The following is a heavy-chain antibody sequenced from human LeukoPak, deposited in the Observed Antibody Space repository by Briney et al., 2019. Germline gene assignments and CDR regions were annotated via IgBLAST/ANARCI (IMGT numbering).Heavy chain of an antibody. CDR3: ARVDGRGSFDY. CDR1: GGSISSYY. V-gene: IGHV4-59*08. Sequence: SETLSLTCSVSGGSISSYYWSWIRPPPWKELEWIGYIYYTGSTNHNFSLQSRGTISVDTAKTQFSLKLSTVTAADTAVYYCARVDGRGSFDYWGQGTLVTVSS. D-gene: IGHD5-12*01. CDR2: IYYTGST. J-gene: IGHJ4*02.